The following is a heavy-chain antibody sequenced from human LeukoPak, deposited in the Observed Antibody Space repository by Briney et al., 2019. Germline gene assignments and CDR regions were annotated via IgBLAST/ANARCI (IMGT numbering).Heavy chain of an antibody. V-gene: IGHV1-69-2*01. J-gene: IGHJ6*03. Sequence: ASVKISCKVSGYTFTDYYMHWVQQAPGEELEWMGLVDPEDGETIYAEKFQGRVTITADTSTDTAYMELSSLRSEDTAVYYCATDDPMVRGPPRYYNYYMDVWGKGTTVTVSS. CDR2: VDPEDGET. CDR1: GYTFTDYY. D-gene: IGHD3-10*01. CDR3: ATDDPMVRGPPRYYNYYMDV.